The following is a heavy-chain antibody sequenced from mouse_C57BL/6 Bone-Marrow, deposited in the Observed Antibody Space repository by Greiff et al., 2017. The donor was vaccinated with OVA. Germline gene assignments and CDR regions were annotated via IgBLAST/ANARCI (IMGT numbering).Heavy chain of an antibody. CDR2: IYPRSGNT. J-gene: IGHJ2*01. CDR3: ARRQSLRPYFDY. CDR1: GYTFTSYG. V-gene: IGHV1-81*01. D-gene: IGHD3-2*02. Sequence: VQLQESGAELARPGASVKLSCKASGYTFTSYGISWVKQRTGQGLEWIGEIYPRSGNTYYNEKFKGKATLTADKSSSTAYMELRSLTSEDSAVYFCARRQSLRPYFDYWGQGTTLTVSS.